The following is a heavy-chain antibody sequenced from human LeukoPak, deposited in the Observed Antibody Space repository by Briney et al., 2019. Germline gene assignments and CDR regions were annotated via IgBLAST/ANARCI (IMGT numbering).Heavy chain of an antibody. CDR3: ARERVGTPFASSS. V-gene: IGHV3-48*04. CDR2: ISSSSSTI. D-gene: IGHD6-13*01. J-gene: IGHJ5*02. Sequence: RGSLRLSCAASGFTFSSYSMNWVRQAPGKGLEWVSYISSSSSTIYYADSVKGRFTISRDNAKNSLYLQMNSLRAEDTAVYYCARERVGTPFASSSWGQGTLVTVSS. CDR1: GFTFSSYS.